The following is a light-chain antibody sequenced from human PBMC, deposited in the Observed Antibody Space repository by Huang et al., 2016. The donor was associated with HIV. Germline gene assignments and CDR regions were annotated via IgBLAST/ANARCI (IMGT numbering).Light chain of an antibody. J-gene: IGKJ4*01. CDR1: QSVLYSSHNKNY. CDR2: WAA. Sequence: DIVMTQSPDSLAVSLGERATINCKSSQSVLYSSHNKNYLAWYQQKPGQPPKLLIYWAATRESGVPDRFSGSGSGTDFTLTISSLHAEDVAVYYCQQYYSTPLTFGGGTKVEIK. V-gene: IGKV4-1*01. CDR3: QQYYSTPLT.